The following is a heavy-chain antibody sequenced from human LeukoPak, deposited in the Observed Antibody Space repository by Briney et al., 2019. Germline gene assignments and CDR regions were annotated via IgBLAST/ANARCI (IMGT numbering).Heavy chain of an antibody. Sequence: SETLSLTCTVSGGSISSYYWSWIRQPAGKGLEWIGRIYTSGSTNYNPSLKSRVTMSVDTSKNQFSPKLSSVTAADTAVYYCAREGITMVRGVIISPGPFDYWGQGTLVTVSS. J-gene: IGHJ4*02. D-gene: IGHD3-10*01. V-gene: IGHV4-4*07. CDR3: AREGITMVRGVIISPGPFDY. CDR2: IYTSGST. CDR1: GGSISSYY.